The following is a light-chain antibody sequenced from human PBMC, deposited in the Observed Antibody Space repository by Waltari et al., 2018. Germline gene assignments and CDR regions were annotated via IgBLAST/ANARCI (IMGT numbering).Light chain of an antibody. CDR2: TAS. V-gene: IGKV1-16*02. CDR1: QGISDY. Sequence: DIQMTQSPYLLPESVGDRVTITCLASQGISDYLAWFQQKPGKAPKSLFDTASSVQSGVPSKFSGSGSWTNFTFTISSLQPEDFATYICQQYNSYPRTFGQGTRLEIK. CDR3: QQYNSYPRT. J-gene: IGKJ5*01.